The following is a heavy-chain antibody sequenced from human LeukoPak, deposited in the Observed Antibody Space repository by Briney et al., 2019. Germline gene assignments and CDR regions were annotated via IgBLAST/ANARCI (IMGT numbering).Heavy chain of an antibody. CDR1: GYTFTSYG. CDR3: ARQDVVVVAATPVSYYYMDV. V-gene: IGHV1-18*01. CDR2: ISAYNGNT. J-gene: IGHJ6*03. Sequence: ASVKVSCKASGYTFTSYGISWVRQAPGQGLEWMGWISAYNGNTNYAQKLQGRVTMTTDTSTSTAYMELRSLRSDDTAVYYCARQDVVVVAATPVSYYYMDVWGKGTTVTVSS. D-gene: IGHD2-15*01.